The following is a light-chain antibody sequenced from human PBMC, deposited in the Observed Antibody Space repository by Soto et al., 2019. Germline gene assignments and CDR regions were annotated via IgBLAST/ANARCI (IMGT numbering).Light chain of an antibody. Sequence: QSALTQPASESGSPGQSITISCTGTSSEVGGYNLLSWYQQHPGKAPKLMIYEGRKRPSGVSNRFSGSKSGNTASLTISGLQAADGADYYCCSYADSYSRVFGGGTKLTVL. CDR3: CSYADSYSRV. CDR2: EGR. CDR1: SSEVGGYNL. V-gene: IGLV2-23*01. J-gene: IGLJ3*02.